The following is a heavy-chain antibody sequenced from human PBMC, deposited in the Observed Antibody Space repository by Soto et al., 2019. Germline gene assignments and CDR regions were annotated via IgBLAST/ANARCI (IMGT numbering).Heavy chain of an antibody. CDR2: VYYTGTT. V-gene: IGHV4-59*08. Sequence: ETLSLTCTVSGGSINNYYWTWIRQPPGMGLEWIGYVYYTGTTSYNPSLKSRVTISIDGSKNQISLKLSSVTAGDTAFYYCARLGGYYHSLDTWGQGTLVTVPS. CDR1: GGSINNYY. D-gene: IGHD3-22*01. J-gene: IGHJ5*02. CDR3: ARLGGYYHSLDT.